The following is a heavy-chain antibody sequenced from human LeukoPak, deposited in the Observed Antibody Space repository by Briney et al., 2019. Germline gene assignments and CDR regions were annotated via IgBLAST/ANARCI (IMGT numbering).Heavy chain of an antibody. CDR2: INHSGST. CDR1: GGSFSGYL. Sequence: SETLSLTSAVYGGSFSGYLARWLRQPPGKGLEWIGEINHSGSTNYNPSLKSRVTMSVDTSKNHFSLKLISVTVADTAVYYCARSNYVCDSYRSCQSDFFDIGGQGTMVTVSA. V-gene: IGHV4-34*01. D-gene: IGHD3-16*02. J-gene: IGHJ3*02. CDR3: ARSNYVCDSYRSCQSDFFDI.